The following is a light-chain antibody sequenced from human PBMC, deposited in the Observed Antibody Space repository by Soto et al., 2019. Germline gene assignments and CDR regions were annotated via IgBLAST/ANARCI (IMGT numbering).Light chain of an antibody. CDR3: QQYDNLLLT. V-gene: IGKV1-33*01. J-gene: IGKJ4*01. CDR1: QDISNY. Sequence: DIQMTQSPSSLSASVGDRVTITCQASQDISNYLNWYQQKPGKAPKLLIYDASNLETGVPSRFSGSASGTDFTLTISSLQPEDIATYYCQQYDNLLLTFGGGTKVEIK. CDR2: DAS.